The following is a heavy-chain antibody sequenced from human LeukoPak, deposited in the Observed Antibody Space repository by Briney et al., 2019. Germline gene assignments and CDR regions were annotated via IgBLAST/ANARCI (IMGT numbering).Heavy chain of an antibody. CDR2: FYTSGYT. Sequence: PSETLSLICTVSGGSIETYYWSWIRQPAGKGLEWIGRFYTSGYTKYNPSLKSRVTMSVDTSKNQFSLKLRSVTAADTAVYYCARDREQGSGMWFDPWGQGSPVTVSS. V-gene: IGHV4-4*07. D-gene: IGHD3-10*01. CDR3: ARDREQGSGMWFDP. CDR1: GGSIETYY. J-gene: IGHJ5*02.